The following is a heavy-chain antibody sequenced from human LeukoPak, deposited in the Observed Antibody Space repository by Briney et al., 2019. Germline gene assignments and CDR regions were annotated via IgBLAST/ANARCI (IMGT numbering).Heavy chain of an antibody. J-gene: IGHJ3*02. D-gene: IGHD5-12*01. V-gene: IGHV4-38-2*02. CDR2: IYHSGST. CDR3: AREERGHDGI. CDR1: GYSISSGYY. Sequence: SETLSLTCTVSGYSISSGYYWGWIRQPPGKGLEWIGSIYHSGSTYYNPSLKSRVTISVDTSKNQFSLKLSSVTAADTAVYYCAREERGHDGIWGQGTMVTVSS.